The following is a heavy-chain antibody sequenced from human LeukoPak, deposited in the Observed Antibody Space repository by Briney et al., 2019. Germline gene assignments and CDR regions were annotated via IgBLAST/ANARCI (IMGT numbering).Heavy chain of an antibody. V-gene: IGHV1-2*02. CDR1: GYTFTNYY. CDR2: INPNSGAT. J-gene: IGHJ3*02. Sequence: ASVKVACKPSGYTFTNYYIHWVRQAPGQGLEWMGWINPNSGATNYAQKFQGRVTMTRDTSITTGYMELNPLTSDDTAVYYCARAWELRAFDIWGQGTMVTVSS. D-gene: IGHD1-26*01. CDR3: ARAWELRAFDI.